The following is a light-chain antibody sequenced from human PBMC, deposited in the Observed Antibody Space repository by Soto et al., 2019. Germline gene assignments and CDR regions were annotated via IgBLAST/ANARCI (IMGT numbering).Light chain of an antibody. Sequence: EIVLTQSPGTLSLSPGERATLSCGASQSVSSSYLAWYQQKPGHAPRLLIYGASSRATGVPDRISGSGSGTEFALTINRMQAEDFAVYYCQQRSNWITFGHGTRLEIK. CDR2: GAS. V-gene: IGKV3D-20*02. CDR3: QQRSNWIT. CDR1: QSVSSSY. J-gene: IGKJ5*01.